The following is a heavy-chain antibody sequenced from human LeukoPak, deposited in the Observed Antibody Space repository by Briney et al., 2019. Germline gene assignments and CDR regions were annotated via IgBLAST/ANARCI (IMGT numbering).Heavy chain of an antibody. D-gene: IGHD3-10*01. J-gene: IGHJ5*02. Sequence: ASVKVSCKASGYTFTNYDINWVRQATGQGLEWMGWMNPHSANTGYSQKFQGRITMTWNTSISTAYMELSSLRSEDTAIYYCAXXXYYGSGSFSNWFDPWGQGTLVTVSS. V-gene: IGHV1-8*01. CDR2: MNPHSANT. CDR1: GYTFTNYD. CDR3: AXXXYYGSGSFSNWFDP.